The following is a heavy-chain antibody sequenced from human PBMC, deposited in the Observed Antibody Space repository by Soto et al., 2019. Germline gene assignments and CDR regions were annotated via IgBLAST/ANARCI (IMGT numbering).Heavy chain of an antibody. CDR3: AKDHYYDSSGYTTYYGMDV. CDR2: ISYDGSNK. Sequence: QVQLVESGGGVVQPGRSLRLSCAASGFTFSSYGMHWVRQAPGKGLEWVAVISYDGSNKYYADSVKGRFTISRDNSKNTPYLQMNSLRAEDTAVYYCAKDHYYDSSGYTTYYGMDVWGQGTTVTVSS. J-gene: IGHJ6*02. V-gene: IGHV3-30*18. CDR1: GFTFSSYG. D-gene: IGHD3-22*01.